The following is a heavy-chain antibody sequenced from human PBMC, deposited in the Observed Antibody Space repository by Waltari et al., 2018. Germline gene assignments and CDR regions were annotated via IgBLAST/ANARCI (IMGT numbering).Heavy chain of an antibody. CDR3: ARAGGEAAAGFDY. J-gene: IGHJ4*02. CDR2: INPNSGNT. CDR1: GYTFTGYY. Sequence: QVQLVQSGAEVKKPGASVKVSCKASGYTFTGYYIQWVRQAPGQGLEWMGWINPNSGNTGDAQKFQGRVTMTRNTSISTAYMELSSLRSEDTAVYYCARAGGEAAAGFDYWGQGTLVTVSS. D-gene: IGHD6-13*01. V-gene: IGHV1-8*02.